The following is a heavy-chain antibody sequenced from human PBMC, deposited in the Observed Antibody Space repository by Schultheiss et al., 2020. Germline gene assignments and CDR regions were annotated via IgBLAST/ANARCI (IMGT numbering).Heavy chain of an antibody. CDR1: GFPFSIYA. Sequence: GGSLRLSCAASGFPFSIYAMGWVRQAPGKGLEWVSTITSDGGWTDYADSVRGRFTISRDNSKNTLYMQMKSLRAEDTAVYYCANDHEYYASGSFDYWGQGILVTV. J-gene: IGHJ4*02. CDR2: ITSDGGWT. CDR3: ANDHEYYASGSFDY. D-gene: IGHD3-10*01. V-gene: IGHV3-23*01.